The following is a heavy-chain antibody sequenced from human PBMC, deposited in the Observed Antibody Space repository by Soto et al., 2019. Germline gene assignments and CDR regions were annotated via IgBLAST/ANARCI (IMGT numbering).Heavy chain of an antibody. D-gene: IGHD1-26*01. V-gene: IGHV3-72*01. J-gene: IGHJ2*01. CDR2: IRKKVNSYTT. CDR3: ARDLGGAPYVDL. CDR1: GFIFSDQY. Sequence: EMQLVESGGRLVQPGGSLRLSCAASGFIFSDQYMDWVRQAPGKWLEWVGRIRKKVNSYTTEYAASVKGRFSISRDDSKNSLYLQMNSLKTEDTAVYYCARDLGGAPYVDLWGRGTLVTVSS.